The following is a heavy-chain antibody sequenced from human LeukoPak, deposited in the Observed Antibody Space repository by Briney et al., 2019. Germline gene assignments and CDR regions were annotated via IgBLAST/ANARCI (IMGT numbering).Heavy chain of an antibody. D-gene: IGHD3-16*01. CDR2: IYYSGST. CDR3: ARLWGYFDY. V-gene: IGHV4-39*01. CDR1: GGSLSSSSYY. J-gene: IGHJ4*02. Sequence: PSETLSLTCTVSGGSLSSSSYYWGWIRQPPGKGLEWIGSIYYSGSTYYNPSLKSRVTISVDTSKNQFSLKLSSVTAADTAVYYCARLWGYFDYWGQGTLVTVSS.